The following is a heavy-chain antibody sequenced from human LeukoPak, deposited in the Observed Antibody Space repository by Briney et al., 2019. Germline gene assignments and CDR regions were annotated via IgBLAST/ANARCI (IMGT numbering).Heavy chain of an antibody. J-gene: IGHJ4*02. Sequence: PSETLSLTCTVSGVSISSSNWWTWVRQPPGEGLEWIGSIYYSGSTYYNPSLKSRVTISVDTSKNQFSLKLSSVTAADTAVYYCARNTYYFDYWGQGTLVTVSS. CDR2: IYYSGST. CDR3: ARNTYYFDY. CDR1: GVSISSSNW. V-gene: IGHV4-39*01.